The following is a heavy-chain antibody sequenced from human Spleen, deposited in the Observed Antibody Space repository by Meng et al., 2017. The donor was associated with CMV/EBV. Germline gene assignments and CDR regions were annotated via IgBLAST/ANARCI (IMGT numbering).Heavy chain of an antibody. CDR3: TNQGEYYDFWSGYYTYYFDY. V-gene: IGHV3-15*01. CDR2: IKSKTDGGTT. D-gene: IGHD3-3*01. Sequence: GESLKISCAASGFTFSNAWMSWVRQAPGKRLEWVGRIKSKTDGGTTDYAAPVKGRFTISRDDSKNTLYLQMNSLKTEDTAVYYCTNQGEYYDFWSGYYTYYFDYWGQGTLVTVSS. J-gene: IGHJ4*02. CDR1: GFTFSNAW.